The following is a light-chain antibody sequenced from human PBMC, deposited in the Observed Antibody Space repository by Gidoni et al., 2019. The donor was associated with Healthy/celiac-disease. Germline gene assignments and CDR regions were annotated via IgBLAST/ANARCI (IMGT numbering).Light chain of an antibody. CDR3: QQYYSTPQT. CDR1: QSVLYSTKNKNY. Sequence: DIVMPQSPDSLAVSLGERATINCKSSQSVLYSTKNKNYLAWYQQKPGQPPKLLIYWASTRESGVPDLFSGSGSGTDFTLTISSRQAEDGAVYYCQQYYSTPQTFXQXTKVEIK. J-gene: IGKJ1*01. CDR2: WAS. V-gene: IGKV4-1*01.